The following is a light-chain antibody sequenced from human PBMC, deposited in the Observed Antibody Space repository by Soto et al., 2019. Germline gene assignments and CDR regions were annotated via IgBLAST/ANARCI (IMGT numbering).Light chain of an antibody. CDR2: EVS. J-gene: IGLJ3*02. V-gene: IGLV2-14*01. Sequence: QSALTQAASVSGSPGQSITISCTGTSSDIGGSDYVSWYQKHQGKAPKVIIYEVSDRPSGVDDRFSGSKSCNTASLTISGRQAEDEADYYCSYYVTSGTLVFGGGTKLTVL. CDR3: SYYVTSGTLV. CDR1: SSDIGGSDY.